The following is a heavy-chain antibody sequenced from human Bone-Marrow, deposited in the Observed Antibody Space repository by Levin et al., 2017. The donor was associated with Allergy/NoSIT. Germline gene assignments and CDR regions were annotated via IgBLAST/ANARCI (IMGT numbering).Heavy chain of an antibody. CDR1: GGSISSYY. CDR2: IYYSGST. Sequence: SQTLSLTCTVSGGSISSYYWSWIRQPPGKGLEWIGYIYYSGSTNYNPSLKSRVTISVDTSKNQFSLKLSSVTAADTAVYYCARGGAGSSSSVSGDFDYWGQGTLVTVSS. CDR3: ARGGAGSSSSVSGDFDY. D-gene: IGHD6-6*01. V-gene: IGHV4-59*01. J-gene: IGHJ4*02.